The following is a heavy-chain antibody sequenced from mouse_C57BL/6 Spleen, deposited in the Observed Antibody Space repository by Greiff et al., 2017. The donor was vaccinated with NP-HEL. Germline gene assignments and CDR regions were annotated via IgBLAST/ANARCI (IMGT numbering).Heavy chain of an antibody. CDR1: GYSITSGYY. Sequence: DVKLVESGPGLVKPSQSLSLTCSVTGYSITSGYYWNWIRQFPGNKLEWMGYISYDGSNNYNPSLKNRISITRDTSKNQFFLKLNSVTTEDTATYYCARVPFYYYGSSPWFAYWGQGTLVTVSA. D-gene: IGHD1-1*01. V-gene: IGHV3-6*01. J-gene: IGHJ3*01. CDR2: ISYDGSN. CDR3: ARVPFYYYGSSPWFAY.